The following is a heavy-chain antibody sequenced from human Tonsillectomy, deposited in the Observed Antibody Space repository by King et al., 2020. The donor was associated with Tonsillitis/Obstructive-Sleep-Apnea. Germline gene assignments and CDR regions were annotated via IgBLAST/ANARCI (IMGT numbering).Heavy chain of an antibody. Sequence: QLVQSGGGLVQPGGSLKLSCAASGFTFSGSAMHWVRQASGKGLEWVGRIRSKANSYATAYAASVKGRFTISRDDSKNTAYLQMNSLKTEDTAVYYCTRRGCSSTSCCENYYYYGMDVWGQGTTVTVSS. J-gene: IGHJ6*02. CDR3: TRRGCSSTSCCENYYYYGMDV. V-gene: IGHV3-73*01. CDR1: GFTFSGSA. D-gene: IGHD2-2*01. CDR2: IRSKANSYAT.